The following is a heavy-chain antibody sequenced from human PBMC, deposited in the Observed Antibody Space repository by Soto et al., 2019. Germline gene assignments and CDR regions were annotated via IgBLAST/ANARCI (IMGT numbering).Heavy chain of an antibody. Sequence: GGSLRLSCAASGFTFSSYAMSWVRQAPGKGLEWVSAISGSGGSTYYADSVKGRFTISRDNSKNTLYLQMNSLRAEDTAVYYCAKPGLPHKNYYYGMDVWGQGTTVTVSS. J-gene: IGHJ6*02. CDR3: AKPGLPHKNYYYGMDV. CDR1: GFTFSSYA. CDR2: ISGSGGST. D-gene: IGHD5-18*01. V-gene: IGHV3-23*01.